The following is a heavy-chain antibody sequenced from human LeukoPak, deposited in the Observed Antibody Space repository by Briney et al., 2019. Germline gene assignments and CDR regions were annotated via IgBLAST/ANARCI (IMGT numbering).Heavy chain of an antibody. CDR3: ARVGKSGSYPFAY. V-gene: IGHV3-7*05. J-gene: IGHJ4*02. CDR2: IKQDGSEQ. Sequence: GGSLRLSCAASGFTFNSYWMTWVRHAPGRGLEWLANIKQDGSEQYYVDSVKGRFTISRDNAKNSLYLQMNSLRAGDTAVYYCARVGKSGSYPFAYWGQGSLVTVSS. CDR1: GFTFNSYW. D-gene: IGHD1-26*01.